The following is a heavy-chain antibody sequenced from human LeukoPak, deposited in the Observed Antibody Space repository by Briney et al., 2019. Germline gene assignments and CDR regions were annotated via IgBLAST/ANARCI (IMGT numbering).Heavy chain of an antibody. J-gene: IGHJ5*02. CDR2: ISGSGGST. CDR1: GFTFSSYA. D-gene: IGHD6-19*01. CDR3: AKVPISFGSGLLRLDP. V-gene: IGHV3-23*01. Sequence: GGSLRLSCAASGFTFSSYAMSWVRQAPGKGLEWVSAISGSGGSTYYADSVKGRFTISRDNSKNTLYLQMNSLRAEDTAVYYCAKVPISFGSGLLRLDPWGQGTLVTVSS.